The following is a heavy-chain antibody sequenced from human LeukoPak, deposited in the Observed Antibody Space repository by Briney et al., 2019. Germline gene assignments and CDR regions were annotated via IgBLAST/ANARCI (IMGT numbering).Heavy chain of an antibody. V-gene: IGHV1-69*13. CDR1: GGTFSSYA. CDR2: IIPIFGAA. J-gene: IGHJ3*01. Sequence: SVKVSCKASGGTFSSYAISWVRQAPGQGLEWMGGIIPIFGAANYAQKFQGRVTITADESTSTAYMELSSLRSEDMAVYYCARERGIRDAFDFWGQGTMVTVSS. CDR3: ARERGIRDAFDF. D-gene: IGHD1-14*01.